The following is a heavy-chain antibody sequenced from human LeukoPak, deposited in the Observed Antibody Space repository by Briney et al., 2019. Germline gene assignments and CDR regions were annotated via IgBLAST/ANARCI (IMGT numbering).Heavy chain of an antibody. CDR2: ISSSSSYI. D-gene: IGHD3-10*01. J-gene: IGHJ4*02. Sequence: GGSLRLSCAASGFTFSSYSMNWVRQAPGKGLEWVSSISSSSSYIYYADSVKGRFTISRDNAKNSLYLQMNGLRAEDTAVYYCARGAPDYYGSGSPDYWGQGTLVTVSS. CDR1: GFTFSSYS. CDR3: ARGAPDYYGSGSPDY. V-gene: IGHV3-21*01.